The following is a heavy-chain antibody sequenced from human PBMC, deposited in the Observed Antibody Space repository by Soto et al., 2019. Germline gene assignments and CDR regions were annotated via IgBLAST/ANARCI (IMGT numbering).Heavy chain of an antibody. CDR3: GRDIYVSTAAAGPDY. Sequence: ASVKVSCKASGYTFTKYYMHWVRQAPGQGLEWMGVINPSDGSTAFAQNFQGRITMARDTSTSTVYMELNSLRSEDTAVYYCGRDIYVSTAAAGPDYWGQGTLVTSPQ. CDR1: GYTFTKYY. J-gene: IGHJ4*02. D-gene: IGHD6-13*01. CDR2: INPSDGST. V-gene: IGHV1-46*01.